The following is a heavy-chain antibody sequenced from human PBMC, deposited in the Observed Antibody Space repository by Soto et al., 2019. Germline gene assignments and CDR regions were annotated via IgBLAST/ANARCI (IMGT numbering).Heavy chain of an antibody. Sequence: QVQLVQSGAEMKKPGSSVKVSCQSSGGTFNTYAMNWVRQAPGQGPEWMGDISPMFGAANYAPKFQGRVTITADESTGTSYMQLSSLTSEDTALYFCAMEVQVHTPAFVYWGQGTRVTVSS. V-gene: IGHV1-69*19. J-gene: IGHJ4*02. CDR2: ISPMFGAA. CDR1: GGTFNTYA. D-gene: IGHD3-10*01. CDR3: AMEVQVHTPAFVY.